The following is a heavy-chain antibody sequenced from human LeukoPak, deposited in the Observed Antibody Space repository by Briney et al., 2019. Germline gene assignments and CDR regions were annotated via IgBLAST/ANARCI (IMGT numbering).Heavy chain of an antibody. CDR1: GGSFSGYY. CDR3: ARVHRRSIAAAGTLWFDP. Sequence: SETLSLTCAVYGGSFSGYYWSWIRQPPGKGLEWIGEINHSGSTNYNPSLKSRVTISVDTSKKQFSLKLSFVTAADTAVYYCARVHRRSIAAAGTLWFDPWGQGTLVTVSS. J-gene: IGHJ5*02. CDR2: INHSGST. V-gene: IGHV4-34*01. D-gene: IGHD6-13*01.